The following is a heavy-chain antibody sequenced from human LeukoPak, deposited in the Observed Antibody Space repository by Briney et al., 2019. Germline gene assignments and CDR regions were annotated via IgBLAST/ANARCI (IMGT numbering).Heavy chain of an antibody. J-gene: IGHJ4*02. CDR3: ARIRVEWGSYYSDY. CDR1: GFSLSTSGMR. D-gene: IGHD2-15*01. CDR2: IDWDDDK. V-gene: IGHV2-70*04. Sequence: KESGPALVKPTQTLTLTCTFSGFSLSTSGMRVSWIRQPPGKALEWLARIDWDDDKFYSTSLKTRLTISKDTSKNQVVLTMTNMDPVDTAAYYCARIRVEWGSYYSDYWGQGTLVTVSS.